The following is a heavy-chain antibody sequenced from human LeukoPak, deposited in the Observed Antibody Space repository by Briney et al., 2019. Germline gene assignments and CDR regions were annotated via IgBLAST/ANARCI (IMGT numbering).Heavy chain of an antibody. Sequence: GGSLRLSCAASGFTFRSYDMHWVRQATGKGLEWVSGIGTAGEIYYPGSVKGRFTISREDAKNSLYLQMNSLRAGDTAVYYCARAAYSSTWYSRYFDLWGRGTLVTVSS. CDR1: GFTFRSYD. J-gene: IGHJ2*01. V-gene: IGHV3-13*01. D-gene: IGHD6-13*01. CDR2: IGTAGEI. CDR3: ARAAYSSTWYSRYFDL.